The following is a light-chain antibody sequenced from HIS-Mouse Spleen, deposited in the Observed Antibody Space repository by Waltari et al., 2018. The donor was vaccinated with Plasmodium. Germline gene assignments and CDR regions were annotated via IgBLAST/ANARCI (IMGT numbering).Light chain of an antibody. CDR2: AAS. J-gene: IGKJ1*01. CDR1: QSISSY. Sequence: DIQMTQSPSSLYASVGDRVTITCRASQSISSYLNWYQQKPGKAPKLLIYAASSLQSGVPSRFSGSGSGTDFTLTISSLQPEDFATYYCQQGYSTWTFGQGTKVEIK. CDR3: QQGYSTWT. V-gene: IGKV1-39*01.